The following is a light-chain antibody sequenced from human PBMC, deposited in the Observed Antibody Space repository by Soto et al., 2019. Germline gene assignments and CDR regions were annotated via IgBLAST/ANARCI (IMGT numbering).Light chain of an antibody. CDR3: QQYEGSPLT. V-gene: IGKV3-20*01. CDR2: LGS. J-gene: IGKJ4*01. CDR1: QRVSISY. Sequence: PGERVTLSCRASQRVSISYLSCYQQKPFQFPRLLNYLGSSRATGIPDRFSGSGSGTDFTLAISRLEPEDFAVYYCQQYEGSPLTSGGGTKVDIK.